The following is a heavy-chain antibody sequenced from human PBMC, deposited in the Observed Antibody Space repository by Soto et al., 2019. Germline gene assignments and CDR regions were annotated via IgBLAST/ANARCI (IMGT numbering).Heavy chain of an antibody. CDR2: TWRDGSNE. D-gene: IGHD5-18*01. CDR1: GFTFSTYA. CDR3: ARDIGRRGDNYGSDY. Sequence: QVQLVESGGGVVQPGTSLRLSCAASGFTFSTYAMHWVRQAPGKGLEWVAITWRDGSNEYYAGSVRGRFTISRDNSKSILYLQMISLRTEDTAVYYCARDIGRRGDNYGSDYWAQGTLVTVSS. J-gene: IGHJ4*02. V-gene: IGHV3-33*01.